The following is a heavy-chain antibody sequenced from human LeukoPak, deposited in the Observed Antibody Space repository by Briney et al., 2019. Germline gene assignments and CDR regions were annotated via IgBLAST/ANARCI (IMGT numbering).Heavy chain of an antibody. CDR2: IWYDGSNK. CDR1: GFTFSSYG. D-gene: IGHD6-13*01. Sequence: PGGSLRLSCAASGFTFSSYGMHWVRQAPGKGLEWVAVIWYDGSNKYYADSVKGRFTISRDNSKNTLYLQMNSLRAEDTAVYYCARAPYSSSRWYFDYWGQGTLVTVSS. CDR3: ARAPYSSSRWYFDY. J-gene: IGHJ4*02. V-gene: IGHV3-33*01.